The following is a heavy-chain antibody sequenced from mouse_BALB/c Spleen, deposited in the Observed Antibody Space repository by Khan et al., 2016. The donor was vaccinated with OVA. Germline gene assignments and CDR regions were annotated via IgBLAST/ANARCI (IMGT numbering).Heavy chain of an antibody. J-gene: IGHJ1*01. CDR2: INSNGGTS. Sequence: EVELVESGGGLVQPGGSLKLSCAASGFTFSGYGLSWVRQTPDKRLELVATINSNGGTSYYPASVKGRFTISRDNAKNTLHLQMSSLTSEDTAMYYCARVYYRYDEGYWYFDVWGAGTTVTVSS. V-gene: IGHV5-6-3*01. CDR1: GFTFSGYG. CDR3: ARVYYRYDEGYWYFDV. D-gene: IGHD2-14*01.